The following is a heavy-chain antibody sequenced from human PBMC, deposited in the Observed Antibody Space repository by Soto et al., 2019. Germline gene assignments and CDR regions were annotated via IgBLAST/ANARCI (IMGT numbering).Heavy chain of an antibody. CDR2: NGTSGDT. D-gene: IGHD6-6*01. CDR3: ARGALGFDP. V-gene: IGHV3-13*04. J-gene: IGHJ5*02. Sequence: EVQVVESGGGLVQPGGSLRLSCAASGFTFSRYDMHWVRQATGRGLEWVSGNGTSGDTYYAGSVKGRFTISRENAKNSVYLQMNSLRAGDTAVYYCARGALGFDPWGQGTLVAVSS. CDR1: GFTFSRYD.